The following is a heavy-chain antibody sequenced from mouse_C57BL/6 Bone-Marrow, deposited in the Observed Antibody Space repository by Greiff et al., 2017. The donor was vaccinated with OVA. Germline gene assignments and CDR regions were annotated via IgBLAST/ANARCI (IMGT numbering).Heavy chain of an antibody. Sequence: QVQLQQPGAELVMPGASVKLSCKASGYTFTSYWMHWVKQRPGQGLEWIGEIDPSDSYTNYNQKFKGKSPLTVDKSSSQAYMQLSRLTAEDSAVYCGTRSMDLYFDVWGTGTTVTVSS. V-gene: IGHV1-69*01. J-gene: IGHJ1*03. CDR3: TRSMDLYFDV. CDR2: IDPSDSYT. D-gene: IGHD1-1*02. CDR1: GYTFTSYW.